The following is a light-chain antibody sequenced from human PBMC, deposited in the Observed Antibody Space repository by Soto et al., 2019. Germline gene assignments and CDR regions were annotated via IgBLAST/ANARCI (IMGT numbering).Light chain of an antibody. J-gene: IGLJ3*02. CDR1: SSDVGSYNL. CDR2: EVT. CDR3: CSYAGSSTLV. V-gene: IGLV2-23*02. Sequence: QSALTQPASVSGSPVQSITISCTGTSSDVGSYNLVSWYQQHPGEAPKLMISEVTKRPSGVSNRFSGSKSGNTASLTISGLQAEDEADYYCCSYAGSSTLVFGGGTKLTVL.